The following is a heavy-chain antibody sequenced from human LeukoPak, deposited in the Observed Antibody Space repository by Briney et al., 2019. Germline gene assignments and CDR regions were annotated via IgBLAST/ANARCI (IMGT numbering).Heavy chain of an antibody. J-gene: IGHJ2*01. CDR2: IYYSGST. CDR1: GGSVSSGSYY. D-gene: IGHD1-26*01. V-gene: IGHV4-61*01. Sequence: SETLSLTCTVSGGSVSSGSYYWSWIRQPPGKGLEWIGYIYYSGSTYYNPSLKSRVTISVDRSKNQFSLKLSSVTAADTAVYYCARGGGSPGWYFDLWGRGTLVTVSS. CDR3: ARGGGSPGWYFDL.